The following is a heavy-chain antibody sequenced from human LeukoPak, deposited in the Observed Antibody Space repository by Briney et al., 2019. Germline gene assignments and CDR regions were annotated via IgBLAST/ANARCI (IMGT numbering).Heavy chain of an antibody. V-gene: IGHV3-23*01. CDR2: ISGSGGST. D-gene: IGHD3-16*01. J-gene: IGHJ4*02. CDR3: AKEGGWAGLRPFDY. CDR1: GFTFSSYA. Sequence: GGSLRLSCAASGFTFSSYAMSWVRQAPGKGLEWVSAISGSGGSTYYADSVKGRFTISRDNSKNTPYLQMNRLRAEDTAVYYCAKEGGWAGLRPFDYWGQGTLVTVSS.